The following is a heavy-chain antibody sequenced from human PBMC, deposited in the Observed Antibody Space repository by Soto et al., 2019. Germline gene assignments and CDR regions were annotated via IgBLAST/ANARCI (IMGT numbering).Heavy chain of an antibody. CDR1: GFTFRNYA. CDR3: AKDLCSSSSCYYNYGMDV. Sequence: QVDLVESGGGVAQPGRSLRLSCAASGFTFRNYAMHWFRQAPGKGLEWVAVISYDGSNKYYADSVKGRFTISRDNSKNTLYLQMNSLRAEDTAVYYGAKDLCSSSSCYYNYGMDVWGQGTTVTVSS. CDR2: ISYDGSNK. D-gene: IGHD2-2*01. J-gene: IGHJ6*02. V-gene: IGHV3-30*18.